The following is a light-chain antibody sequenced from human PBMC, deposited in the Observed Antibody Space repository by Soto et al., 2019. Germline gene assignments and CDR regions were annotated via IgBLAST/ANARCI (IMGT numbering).Light chain of an antibody. CDR2: DAS. Sequence: DLQLTQSPSSLSASVGNRVTITCRASQSISTYLNWYQKKPGKAPNLLIYDASRLQSGVPSRFSGSGGGTDFTLSISSVQPEDFATYFCQQSYMDPITFGQWTRLE. J-gene: IGKJ5*01. CDR3: QQSYMDPIT. V-gene: IGKV1-39*01. CDR1: QSISTY.